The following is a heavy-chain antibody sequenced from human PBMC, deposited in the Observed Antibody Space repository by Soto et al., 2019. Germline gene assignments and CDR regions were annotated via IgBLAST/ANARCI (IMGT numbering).Heavy chain of an antibody. V-gene: IGHV3-30-3*01. Sequence: ESGGGVVQPGRSLRLSCAASGFTFSSFAIHWVRQAPGKGLEWVAVISLDGSNEYYADSVKGRFTISRDNSKNTLSLQMNSLRAEDTAVYYCARDQRYCSGGTCYSGHAFDIWGQGTMVTVSS. CDR1: GFTFSSFA. D-gene: IGHD2-15*01. J-gene: IGHJ3*02. CDR2: ISLDGSNE. CDR3: ARDQRYCSGGTCYSGHAFDI.